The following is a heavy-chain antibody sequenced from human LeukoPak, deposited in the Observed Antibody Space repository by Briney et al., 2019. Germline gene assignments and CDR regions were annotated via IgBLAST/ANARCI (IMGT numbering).Heavy chain of an antibody. CDR1: GFTFDDYA. D-gene: IGHD3-22*01. J-gene: IGHJ3*02. Sequence: GGSLRLSYAASGFTFDDYAMHWVRQAPGKGLEWVSGISWTSGSIGYADSVKGRFTISRDNAKKSLYLQMNSLRAEDMALYYCAKDKGHYYDSSGGVFDIWGQGTMVTVSS. CDR3: AKDKGHYYDSSGGVFDI. CDR2: ISWTSGSI. V-gene: IGHV3-9*03.